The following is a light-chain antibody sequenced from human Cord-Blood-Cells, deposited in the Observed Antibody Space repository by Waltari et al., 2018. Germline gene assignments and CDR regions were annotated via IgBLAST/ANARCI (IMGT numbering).Light chain of an antibody. CDR2: WAP. J-gene: IGKJ1*01. V-gene: IGKV4-1*01. Sequence: DIVMTQTPDSLAVSLGARATINCKSSQSVLYSSNNKNYLAWYQQKPGQPPKLLIYWAPTRESGGPDRFSGSGSGTDFTLTISSLQAEDVAVYYCQQYYSTPWTFGQGTKVEIK. CDR1: QSVLYSSNNKNY. CDR3: QQYYSTPWT.